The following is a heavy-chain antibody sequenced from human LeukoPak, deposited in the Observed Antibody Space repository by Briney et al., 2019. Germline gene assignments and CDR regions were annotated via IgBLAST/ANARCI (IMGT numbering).Heavy chain of an antibody. CDR1: GYTLTELS. Sequence: GASVKVSCKVSGYTLTELSMHWVRQAPGKGLEWMGGFDPEDGETIYAQKFQGRVTMTKDTSTDTAYMELSSLRSEDTAVYYCATDQGTAMVTGFYYWGQGTLVTVSS. CDR3: ATDQGTAMVTGFYY. J-gene: IGHJ4*02. V-gene: IGHV1-24*01. D-gene: IGHD5-18*01. CDR2: FDPEDGET.